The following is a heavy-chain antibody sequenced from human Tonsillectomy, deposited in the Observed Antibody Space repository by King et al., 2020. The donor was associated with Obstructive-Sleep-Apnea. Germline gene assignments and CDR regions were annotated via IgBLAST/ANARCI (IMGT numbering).Heavy chain of an antibody. J-gene: IGHJ6*02. CDR3: ARDHSSSWSEYYYYGMDV. D-gene: IGHD6-13*01. V-gene: IGHV3-30*04. CDR2: ISYDGSNK. Sequence: VQLVESGGGVVQPGRSLRLSCAASGFTFSSYAMHWVRQAPGKGLEWVAVISYDGSNKYYADSVKGLFTISRDNSKNTLYLQMNSLRAEDTAVYHCARDHSSSWSEYYYYGMDVWGQGTTVTVSS. CDR1: GFTFSSYA.